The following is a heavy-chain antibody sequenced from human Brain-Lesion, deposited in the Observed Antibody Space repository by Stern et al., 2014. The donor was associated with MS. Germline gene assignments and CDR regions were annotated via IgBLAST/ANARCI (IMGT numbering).Heavy chain of an antibody. CDR2: IYFSGNT. V-gene: IGHV4-39*01. J-gene: IGHJ5*02. CDR3: AGEEDIRYCSGGSCTGNWFDP. D-gene: IGHD2-15*01. Sequence: QVQLVESGPGLVKPSETLSLTCTVAGGSVSSTSYAWAWIRQPPGKGLEWIGTIYFSGNTYYSPPLKSGPTISLDTSKNQFSRQLRSGTAADTAVYYCAGEEDIRYCSGGSCTGNWFDPWGQGTLVTVSS. CDR1: GGSVSSTSYA.